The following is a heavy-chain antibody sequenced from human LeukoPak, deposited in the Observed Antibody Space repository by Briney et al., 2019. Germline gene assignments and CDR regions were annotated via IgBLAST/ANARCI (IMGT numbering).Heavy chain of an antibody. Sequence: GGSLRLSCAASGFTFSSYAMHWVRQAPGKGLEWVAVIWYDGRNKYYADSVKGRFTTSRDNSKNTLYLQMNSLRAEDTAVYYCARGEDYYDSSGYYYVYWGQGTLVTVSS. CDR3: ARGEDYYDSSGYYYVY. D-gene: IGHD3-22*01. J-gene: IGHJ4*02. CDR1: GFTFSSYA. CDR2: IWYDGRNK. V-gene: IGHV3-33*08.